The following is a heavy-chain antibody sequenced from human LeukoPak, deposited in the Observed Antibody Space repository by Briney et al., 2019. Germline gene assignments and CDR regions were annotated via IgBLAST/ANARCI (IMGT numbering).Heavy chain of an antibody. J-gene: IGHJ3*02. Sequence: SETLSLTCTVSGGSISSSSYYWGWIRQPPGKGLEWIGSIYYSGSTYYNPSLKSRVTISVDTSKNQFSLKLSSVTAADTAVYYCARVGGEGAFDIWGQGTMVTVSS. D-gene: IGHD7-27*01. V-gene: IGHV4-39*07. CDR3: ARVGGEGAFDI. CDR1: GGSISSSSYY. CDR2: IYYSGST.